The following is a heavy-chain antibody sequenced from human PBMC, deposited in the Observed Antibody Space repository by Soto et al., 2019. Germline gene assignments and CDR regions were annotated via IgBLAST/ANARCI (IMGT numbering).Heavy chain of an antibody. CDR1: NDSIRSDNW. Sequence: QVHLQESGPGLVKPSETLSLTCSVSNDSIRSDNWWSWVRQPPGKGLAWIGEIFHSGSSNNNPSLKRRVTLSVDKTKNEFSLKLNSVTAADTAVYYCARRLFVRGTLGYYDYWGQGTLVTVSS. CDR2: IFHSGSS. D-gene: IGHD3-10*02. CDR3: ARRLFVRGTLGYYDY. J-gene: IGHJ4*02. V-gene: IGHV4-4*02.